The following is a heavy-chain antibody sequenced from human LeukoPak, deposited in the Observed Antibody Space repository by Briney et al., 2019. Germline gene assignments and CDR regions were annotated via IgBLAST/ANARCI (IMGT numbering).Heavy chain of an antibody. CDR2: IWYDGSQK. CDR1: GFTFNTYG. J-gene: IGHJ4*02. V-gene: IGHV3-33*01. CDR3: ARVKRGVHDY. D-gene: IGHD3-10*01. Sequence: GALRLSCAASGFTFNTYGMHWVRRAAGKGLEWVAVIWYDGSQKYYADSVRGRFTISRDNSKNTLYLQMNSLRAEDTAVYYCARVKRGVHDYWGQGTLVTVSP.